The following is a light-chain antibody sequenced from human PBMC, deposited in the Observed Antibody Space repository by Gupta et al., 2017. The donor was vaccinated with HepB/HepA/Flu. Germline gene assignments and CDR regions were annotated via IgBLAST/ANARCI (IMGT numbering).Light chain of an antibody. Sequence: ASVGDRVTITCRASQGITNSLGWFQQKPGKAPKRLIYGASSLQSGVPSRFSGSGSGTEFTLTISSLQPEDSATYYCRQQYFSPRMFGQGTKVEIK. CDR3: RQQYFSPRM. CDR2: GAS. J-gene: IGKJ1*01. CDR1: QGITNS. V-gene: IGKV1-17*01.